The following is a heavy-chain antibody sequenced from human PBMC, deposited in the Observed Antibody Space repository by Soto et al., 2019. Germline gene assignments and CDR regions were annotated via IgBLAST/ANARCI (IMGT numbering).Heavy chain of an antibody. CDR1: GGSFSGYY. Sequence: SGTLALTCAVYGGSFSGYYWSWIRQPPGKGLEWIGEINHSGSTNYNPSLKSRVTISVDTSKNQFSLKLSSVTAADTAVYYCAREIIPLTTDWYFDLWGRGTLVTVSS. V-gene: IGHV4-34*01. D-gene: IGHD4-17*01. J-gene: IGHJ2*01. CDR3: AREIIPLTTDWYFDL. CDR2: INHSGST.